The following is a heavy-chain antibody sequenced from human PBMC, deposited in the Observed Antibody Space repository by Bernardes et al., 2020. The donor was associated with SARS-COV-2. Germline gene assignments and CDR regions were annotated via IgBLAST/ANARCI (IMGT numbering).Heavy chain of an antibody. V-gene: IGHV4-34*01. D-gene: IGHD3-22*01. CDR1: GGSFSGYY. CDR2: INHSGST. J-gene: IGHJ4*02. Sequence: SETLSLTFAVHGGSFSGYYWSWIRQPQGKGLDWIGEINHSGSTNYNPSPKSRVTISVDTSKNQFSLKLSSVTAADTAVYYCARVVYDSSGYQDYWGQGTLVTVSS. CDR3: ARVVYDSSGYQDY.